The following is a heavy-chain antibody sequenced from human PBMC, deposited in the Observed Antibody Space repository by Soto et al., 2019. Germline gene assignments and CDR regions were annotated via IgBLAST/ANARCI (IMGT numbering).Heavy chain of an antibody. J-gene: IGHJ4*02. D-gene: IGHD3-3*01. CDR3: ARGRTSAELEVAY. V-gene: IGHV3-11*06. Sequence: GGSLRLSCAASGFTFSDYYMSWIRQAPGKGLEWVSYITSSSTYTNYADSVKGRFTISRDNAKNSLYLQMNSLRAEDTAVYYCARGRTSAELEVAYWGQGTLVTVSS. CDR2: ITSSSTYT. CDR1: GFTFSDYY.